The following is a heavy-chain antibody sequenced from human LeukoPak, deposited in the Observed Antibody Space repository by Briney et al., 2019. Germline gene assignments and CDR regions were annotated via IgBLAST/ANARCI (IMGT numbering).Heavy chain of an antibody. V-gene: IGHV3-53*01. J-gene: IGHJ4*02. D-gene: IGHD3-9*01. Sequence: GGSLRLSCAASGFTVSSNYMSWVRQAPGKGLEWVSVIYSGGSTYYADSVKGRFTISRDNSKNTLYLQMNSLRAEDTAVYYCAKDQHYDILTGYYMVGDYRGQGTLVTVSS. CDR2: IYSGGST. CDR3: AKDQHYDILTGYYMVGDY. CDR1: GFTVSSNY.